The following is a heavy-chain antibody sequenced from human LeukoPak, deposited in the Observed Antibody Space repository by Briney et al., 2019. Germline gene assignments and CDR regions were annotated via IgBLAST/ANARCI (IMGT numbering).Heavy chain of an antibody. Sequence: GASVKVSCKASVDTFTIYSISLERPAPGQGLKWMGWITANNGNTNSAQKLQRRLTMTTDPSTSTAYMELRSLRSDDTAVYYCAREPLRALSGSGSYYSYYYGMDVWGQRTTLTVSS. CDR1: VDTFTIYS. CDR2: ITANNGNT. V-gene: IGHV1-18*01. J-gene: IGHJ6*02. D-gene: IGHD3-10*01. CDR3: AREPLRALSGSGSYYSYYYGMDV.